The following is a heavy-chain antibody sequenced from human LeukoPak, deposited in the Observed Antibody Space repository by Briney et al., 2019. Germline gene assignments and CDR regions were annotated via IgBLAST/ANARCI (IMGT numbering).Heavy chain of an antibody. D-gene: IGHD3-3*01. J-gene: IGHJ3*02. Sequence: ASVKVSCKASGYTFTSYNINWVRQATGQGLEWMGWMNPNSGNTGYAQKFQGRVTITRNTSISTAYMELSSLRSEDTAVYYCARIGVRFLEWLYWNDASDIWSQGTMVTVSS. CDR2: MNPNSGNT. CDR1: GYTFTSYN. CDR3: ARIGVRFLEWLYWNDASDI. V-gene: IGHV1-8*03.